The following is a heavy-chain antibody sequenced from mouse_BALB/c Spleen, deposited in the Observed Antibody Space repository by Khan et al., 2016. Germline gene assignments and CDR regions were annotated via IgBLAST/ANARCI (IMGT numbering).Heavy chain of an antibody. V-gene: IGHV1-15*01. CDR3: TNWRNYDGCDVEMDY. J-gene: IGHJ4*01. CDR2: IYPGSGGT. D-gene: IGHD2-3*01. CDR1: GYTFTDYE. Sequence: QVQLQQPGAELVRPGASVKLSCKALGYTFTDYEMHWVKQTPVHGLEWIGTIYPGSGGTDYNQKFKGKATLTADKSSSTAYMELSSLQSDDTAVYYCTNWRNYDGCDVEMDYCGQGSSVTVSS.